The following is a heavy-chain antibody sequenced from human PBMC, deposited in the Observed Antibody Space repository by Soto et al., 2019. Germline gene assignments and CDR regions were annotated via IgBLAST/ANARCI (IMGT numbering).Heavy chain of an antibody. Sequence: QVPLVQSGAEVKKPGSSVKVSCKASGGTFSSYTISWVRQAPGQGLEWMGRIIPILGIANYAQKFQGRVTITADKSTSTAYMELSSLRSEDTAVYYCAREGYYYDSSGAAGNAFDIWGQGTMVTVSS. CDR1: GGTFSSYT. V-gene: IGHV1-69*08. CDR3: AREGYYYDSSGAAGNAFDI. D-gene: IGHD3-22*01. J-gene: IGHJ3*02. CDR2: IIPILGIA.